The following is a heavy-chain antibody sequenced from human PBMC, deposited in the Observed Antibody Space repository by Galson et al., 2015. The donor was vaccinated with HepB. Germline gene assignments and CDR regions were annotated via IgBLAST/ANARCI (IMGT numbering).Heavy chain of an antibody. D-gene: IGHD6-25*01. Sequence: ETLSLTCTVSGGSITNRRYYWDWVRQPPGKGLEWLGAIYYTGTTFYNPSLKSPVTISVDTSRNQFTLTIASVTAADTAGYNCAKDSGRMDVWGRGTTVTVSS. J-gene: IGHJ6*02. V-gene: IGHV4-39*06. CDR2: IYYTGTT. CDR3: AKDSGRMDV. CDR1: GGSITNRRYY.